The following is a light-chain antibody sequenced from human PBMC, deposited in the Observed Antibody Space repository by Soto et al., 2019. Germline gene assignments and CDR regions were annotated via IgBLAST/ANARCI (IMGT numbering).Light chain of an antibody. J-gene: IGKJ1*01. CDR1: QSVSSSY. CDR3: QQYGSSPWT. V-gene: IGKV3-20*01. Sequence: EIVLTQSPGTLSVSPGERATLSCRASQSVSSSYLAWYQQKPGQAPRLLIYGASSRATGIPDRFSGSGSGTDFTLTISRLEPEDFAVHYCQQYGSSPWTFGQGTKVDIK. CDR2: GAS.